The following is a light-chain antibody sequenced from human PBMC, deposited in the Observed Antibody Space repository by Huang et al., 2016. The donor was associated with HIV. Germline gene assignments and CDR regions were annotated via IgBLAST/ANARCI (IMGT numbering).Light chain of an antibody. Sequence: EMFLTQSPGTLSLSPGERATLSCRASQNIRNYLAWYQQKTGPAPRLLIYDASIRATGISARFRGSGSGTDFTLTISRLEPEDSAVYYCQRRSNWPSFGGGTTVEI. CDR1: QNIRNY. J-gene: IGKJ4*02. CDR2: DAS. CDR3: QRRSNWPS. V-gene: IGKV3-11*01.